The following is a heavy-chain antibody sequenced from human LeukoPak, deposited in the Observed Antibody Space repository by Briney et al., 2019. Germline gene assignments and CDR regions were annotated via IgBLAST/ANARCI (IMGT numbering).Heavy chain of an antibody. V-gene: IGHV4-59*12. CDR3: AGYYGSGQWDN. D-gene: IGHD3-10*01. J-gene: IGHJ4*02. Sequence: SETLSLTCTVSGGSIRSYYWSWIRQPPGKGLEWIGYTYNSGSSSYSLSFKSRVTISTDTPRNQFFLRLTSVTAADTAVYYCAGYYGSGQWDNWGQGTLVTVSS. CDR2: TYNSGSS. CDR1: GGSIRSYY.